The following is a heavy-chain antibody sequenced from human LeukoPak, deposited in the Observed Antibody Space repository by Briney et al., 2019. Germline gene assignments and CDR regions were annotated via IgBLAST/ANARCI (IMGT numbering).Heavy chain of an antibody. CDR3: ARGRGEMATITIDY. V-gene: IGHV4-34*01. Sequence: SETLSLTCAVYGGSFSGYYWSWIRQPPGKGLEWIGEINRGSTNYNPSLKSRVTISVDTSKNQFSLKLSSVTAADTAVYYCARGRGEMATITIDYWGQGTLVTVSS. CDR1: GGSFSGYY. CDR2: INRGST. J-gene: IGHJ4*02. D-gene: IGHD5-12*01.